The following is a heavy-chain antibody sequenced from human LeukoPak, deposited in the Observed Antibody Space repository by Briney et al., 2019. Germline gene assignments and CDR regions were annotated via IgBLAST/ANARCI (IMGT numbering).Heavy chain of an antibody. V-gene: IGHV3-30*18. Sequence: SGGSLRLFCAASGFTFSSYGMHWVRQAPGKGLEWVAVISYDGSNKYYADSVKGRFTISRDNSKNTLYLQMNSLRAEDTAVYYCAKAEYCSSTSCYHPYGMDVWGQGTTVTVSS. D-gene: IGHD2-2*01. CDR3: AKAEYCSSTSCYHPYGMDV. CDR2: ISYDGSNK. J-gene: IGHJ6*02. CDR1: GFTFSSYG.